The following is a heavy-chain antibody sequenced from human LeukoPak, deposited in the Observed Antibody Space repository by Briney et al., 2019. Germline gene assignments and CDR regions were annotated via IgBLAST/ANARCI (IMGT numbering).Heavy chain of an antibody. CDR1: GFSISRSYY. D-gene: IGHD3-10*01. CDR3: ARAGWIITSGIDY. CDR2: IYHIGST. Sequence: PSETPSLTCGVSGFSISRSYYWAWIRQPPGKGLEWIGTIYHIGSTYYSPSLGSRVTMSVDTSKNEFSLNLKSVTAADTAVYYCARAGWIITSGIDYWGQGALVTVSS. J-gene: IGHJ4*02. V-gene: IGHV4-38-2*01.